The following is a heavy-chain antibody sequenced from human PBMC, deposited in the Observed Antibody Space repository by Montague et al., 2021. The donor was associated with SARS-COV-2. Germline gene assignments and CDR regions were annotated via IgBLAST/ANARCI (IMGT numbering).Heavy chain of an antibody. CDR1: GGSISSGGYY. Sequence: TLSLTCTVSGGSISSGGYYWSWIRQHPGKGLEWIGYIYYSGSTYYNPSLKSRVTISVDTSKNQFSLKLSSVTAADTAVYYCARLTAGYCSGGSCYWGTGFDYWGHGTLVTVSS. CDR3: ARLTAGYCSGGSCYWGTGFDY. D-gene: IGHD2-15*01. CDR2: IYYSGST. V-gene: IGHV4-31*03. J-gene: IGHJ4*01.